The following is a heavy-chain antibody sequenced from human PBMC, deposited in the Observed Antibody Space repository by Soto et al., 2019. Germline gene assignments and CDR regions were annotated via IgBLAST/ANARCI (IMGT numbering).Heavy chain of an antibody. J-gene: IGHJ4*02. CDR2: ISGSGSNT. D-gene: IGHD6-19*01. CDR1: GFTFSSYA. Sequence: GGSLRLSCVASGFTFSSYAMSWVRQAPGKGLEWVSGISGSGSNTYYYADSVKGRFTISRDNSKNTLYLQMSSLRAEDTAVYYGAKGSSGWYEIGYWGQGTLVTVS. CDR3: AKGSSGWYEIGY. V-gene: IGHV3-23*01.